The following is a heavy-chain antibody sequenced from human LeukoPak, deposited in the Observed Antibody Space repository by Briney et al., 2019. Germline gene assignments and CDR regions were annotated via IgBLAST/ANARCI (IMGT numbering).Heavy chain of an antibody. D-gene: IGHD3-10*01. Sequence: GGSLRLSCAASGFTFSSYAMHWVRQAPGKGLVWVSRINSDGSSTSYADSVKGRFTISRDNAKNTLYLQMNSLRAEDTAVYYCARDGRFGELFDYWGQGTLVTVSS. CDR1: GFTFSSYA. CDR2: INSDGSST. J-gene: IGHJ4*02. V-gene: IGHV3-74*01. CDR3: ARDGRFGELFDY.